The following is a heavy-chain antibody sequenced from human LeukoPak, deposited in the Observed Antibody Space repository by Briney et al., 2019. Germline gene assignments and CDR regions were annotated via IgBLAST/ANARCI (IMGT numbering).Heavy chain of an antibody. CDR2: ISSSASTI. CDR3: ARGLRWNDY. V-gene: IGHV3-11*04. J-gene: IGHJ4*02. D-gene: IGHD4-23*01. CDR1: GFTFSDTY. Sequence: PGGSLRLSCAASGFTFSDTYMSWIRQAPGKGLEWVSYISSSASTIYYTDSVKGRFTISRDNAKNSLYLQLNSLRAEDMAVYYCARGLRWNDYWGQGTLVAVSS.